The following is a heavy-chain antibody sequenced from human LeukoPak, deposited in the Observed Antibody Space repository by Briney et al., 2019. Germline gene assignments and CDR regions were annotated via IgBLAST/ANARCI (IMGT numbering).Heavy chain of an antibody. CDR1: GCSISSYY. CDR3: ARERRSGSYSREIDY. Sequence: SETLSLTCTVSGCSISSYYWSWIRQPAGKGLEWIGSINTSGSTNYNPSLKSRVIMSVDTSKNQFTLKLSSETAADTAVYYCARERRSGSYSREIDYWGQGTLVTV. CDR2: INTSGST. V-gene: IGHV4-4*07. J-gene: IGHJ4*02. D-gene: IGHD1-26*01.